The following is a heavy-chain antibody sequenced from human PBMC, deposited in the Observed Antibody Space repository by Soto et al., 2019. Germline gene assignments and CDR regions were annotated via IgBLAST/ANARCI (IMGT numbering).Heavy chain of an antibody. CDR1: GGSVTNNNY. CDR3: ARDGSIAVAGYYYYYGMDV. V-gene: IGHV4-4*02. CDR2: IYHSGST. J-gene: IGHJ6*02. D-gene: IGHD6-19*01. Sequence: AETLSLTCAVSGGSVTNNNYWGWVRQPPGKGLEWIGSIYHSGSTNYNPSLKSRVTISVDTSKNQFSLKLSSVTAADTAMYYCARDGSIAVAGYYYYYGMDVWGQGTTVTVSS.